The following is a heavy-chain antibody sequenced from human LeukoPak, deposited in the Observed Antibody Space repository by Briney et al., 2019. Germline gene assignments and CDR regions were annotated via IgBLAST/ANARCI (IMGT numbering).Heavy chain of an antibody. V-gene: IGHV1-2*06. J-gene: IGHJ4*02. CDR3: ARAGEEYTSTWYGAY. Sequence: GASVKVSCKASGYTFTGYYIHWVRQAPGQALEWMGRISPNSGGTNYVQKFQGRVTMTRDTSISTAYMELTRLTSDDTAMYYCARAGEEYTSTWYGAYWGQGTLVTVSS. CDR2: ISPNSGGT. D-gene: IGHD6-13*01. CDR1: GYTFTGYY.